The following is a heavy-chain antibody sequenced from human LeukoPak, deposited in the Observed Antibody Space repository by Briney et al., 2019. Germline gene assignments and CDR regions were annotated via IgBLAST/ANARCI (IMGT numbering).Heavy chain of an antibody. Sequence: GGSLRLSCAASGFTFSSYSMNWVRQAPGKGLEWVSSISSSSSYIYYADSVKGRFTISRDNSENTLYLQMNSLRAEDTAVYYCAKDFGGAIDYWGQGTLVTVSS. J-gene: IGHJ4*02. CDR2: ISSSSSYI. CDR1: GFTFSSYS. D-gene: IGHD1-26*01. CDR3: AKDFGGAIDY. V-gene: IGHV3-21*01.